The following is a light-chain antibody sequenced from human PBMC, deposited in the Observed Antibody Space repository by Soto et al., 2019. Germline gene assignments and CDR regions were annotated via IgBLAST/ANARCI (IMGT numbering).Light chain of an antibody. CDR1: QSVSSSY. J-gene: IGKJ4*01. CDR3: QQYGSSPLLT. CDR2: GAS. Sequence: LTQSPGTLSLSPGERATLSCRASQSVSSSYLAWYQQKPGQAPRLLIYGASSRATGIPDRFSGSGSGTDFTLTISRLEPEDFAVYYCQQYGSSPLLTFGGGTKVEIK. V-gene: IGKV3-20*01.